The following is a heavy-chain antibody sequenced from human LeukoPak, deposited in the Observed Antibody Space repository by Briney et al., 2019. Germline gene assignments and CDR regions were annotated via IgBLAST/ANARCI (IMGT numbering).Heavy chain of an antibody. V-gene: IGHV3-30*04. CDR3: ARPYLERSLKFYMDV. Sequence: GGSLRLSCAASGFTFSNFAMHWVRQAPGKGLEWVALISYDGSSKYNEDSVKGRFTISRDDSKNTLYLQMNSLRAEDTAVYYCARPYLERSLKFYMDVWGKGTTVTVSS. D-gene: IGHD3-3*02. CDR1: GFTFSNFA. CDR2: ISYDGSSK. J-gene: IGHJ6*03.